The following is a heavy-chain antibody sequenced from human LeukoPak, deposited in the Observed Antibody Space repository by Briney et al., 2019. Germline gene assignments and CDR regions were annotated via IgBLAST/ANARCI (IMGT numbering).Heavy chain of an antibody. D-gene: IGHD6-13*01. CDR3: ARAPPPIAAAVANWFDP. CDR2: IYYSGST. CDR1: GGSISSSSYY. J-gene: IGHJ5*02. Sequence: PSETLSLTCTVSGGSISSSSYYWGWIRQPPGKGLEWIGSIYYSGSTYYNPSLKSRVTISVDTSKNQFSLKLSSVTAADTAVYYCARAPPPIAAAVANWFDPWGQGTLVTVSS. V-gene: IGHV4-39*07.